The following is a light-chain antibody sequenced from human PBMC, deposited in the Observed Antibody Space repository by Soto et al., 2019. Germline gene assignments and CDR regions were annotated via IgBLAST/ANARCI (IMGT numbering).Light chain of an antibody. J-gene: IGKJ1*01. CDR3: QHYNSYSEA. Sequence: DIWGTRSPLPLCASVGDGVTTTCRASQTISSWLAWYQQKPGKAPKLLIYKASTLKSGVPSRFSGSGSGTEFTLTISSLQPDDFATYYCQHYNSYSEAFGQGTKVDIK. CDR2: KAS. CDR1: QTISSW. V-gene: IGKV1-5*03.